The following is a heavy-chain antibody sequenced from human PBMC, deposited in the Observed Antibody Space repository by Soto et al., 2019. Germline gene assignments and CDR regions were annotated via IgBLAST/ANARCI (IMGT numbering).Heavy chain of an antibody. D-gene: IGHD3-22*01. J-gene: IGHJ6*02. CDR3: AREVNYDSSGYPYYYYGMDV. Sequence: QVQLVQSGAEVQKPGSSVKVSCKASGGTFSSYAISWVRQAPGQGLEWMGGIIPIFGTANYAQKFQGRVTITADESTSTAYMELSSLRSEDTAVYYCAREVNYDSSGYPYYYYGMDVWGQGTTVTVSS. CDR2: IIPIFGTA. V-gene: IGHV1-69*01. CDR1: GGTFSSYA.